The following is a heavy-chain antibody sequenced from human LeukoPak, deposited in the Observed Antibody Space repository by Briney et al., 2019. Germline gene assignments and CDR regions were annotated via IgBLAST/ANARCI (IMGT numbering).Heavy chain of an antibody. J-gene: IGHJ1*01. CDR3: AMSRFQGYFHQ. Sequence: QAGGSLRLSCAASGFTFSSYAISWVRQAPGKGLEWVSAISGSGGSTYYADSVKGRFTISRDNSKNTLYLQMNSLRAEDTAIYFCAMSRFQGYFHQWGQGTLVTVSS. CDR2: ISGSGGST. V-gene: IGHV3-23*01. CDR1: GFTFSSYA. D-gene: IGHD3-16*01.